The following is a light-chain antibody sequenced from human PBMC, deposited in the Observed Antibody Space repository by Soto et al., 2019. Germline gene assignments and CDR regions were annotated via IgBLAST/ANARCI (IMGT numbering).Light chain of an antibody. CDR2: GAA. V-gene: IGKV3-20*01. CDR1: ESVDSNY. J-gene: IGKJ1*01. Sequence: EIVLTQSPGTLSLSPGERATLSCRATESVDSNYLAWYQQKPGQAPRLLIYGAASRATGTTDRFSGSGSGTDFILTISRLDTEDSAVYYCQQYSDSPQTFGQGTKMEIK. CDR3: QQYSDSPQT.